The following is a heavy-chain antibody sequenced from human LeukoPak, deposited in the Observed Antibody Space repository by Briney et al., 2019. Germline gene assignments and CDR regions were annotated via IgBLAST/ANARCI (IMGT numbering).Heavy chain of an antibody. Sequence: PGGSLRLSCAAFGFTFSSYAMHWVRQAPGKGLEWVAVISYDGSNKYYADSVKGRFTISRDNSKNTLYLQMNSLRAEDTAVYYCARTRSGYSYGLTDAFDIWGQGTMVTVSS. V-gene: IGHV3-30-3*01. CDR2: ISYDGSNK. CDR1: GFTFSSYA. J-gene: IGHJ3*02. D-gene: IGHD5-18*01. CDR3: ARTRSGYSYGLTDAFDI.